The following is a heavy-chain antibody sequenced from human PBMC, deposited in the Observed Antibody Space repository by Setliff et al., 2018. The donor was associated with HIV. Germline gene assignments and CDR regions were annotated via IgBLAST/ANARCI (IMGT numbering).Heavy chain of an antibody. Sequence: PSETLSLTCTVSGGSINSYYWSWIRQPPGKGLEWIGNIYYSGRTDYNPSLKSRVTISVDTSKNQFSLKLSSVTAADTALYYCAQLGMVDDFDYWGQGTLVTVSS. D-gene: IGHD1-1*01. V-gene: IGHV4-59*01. CDR1: GGSINSYY. J-gene: IGHJ4*02. CDR2: IYYSGRT. CDR3: AQLGMVDDFDY.